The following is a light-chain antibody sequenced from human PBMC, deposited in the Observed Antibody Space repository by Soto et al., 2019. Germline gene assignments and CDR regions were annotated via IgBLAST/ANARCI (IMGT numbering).Light chain of an antibody. V-gene: IGKV1-27*01. Sequence: IKMTQSPSSQSASVGDRVTTPCRASQSIRSWLAWYQQKPGKAPKLLIYDASSLQSGVPSRFSGSGSGTDFTLTISSLQPEDVATYYCQKYNSAPWTFGQGTKVDIK. CDR1: QSIRSW. CDR2: DAS. CDR3: QKYNSAPWT. J-gene: IGKJ1*01.